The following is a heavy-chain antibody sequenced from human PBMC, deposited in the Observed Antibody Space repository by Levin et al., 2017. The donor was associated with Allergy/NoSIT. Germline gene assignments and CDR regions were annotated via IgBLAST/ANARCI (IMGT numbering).Heavy chain of an antibody. CDR3: ARVLRFYYYYYMDV. CDR2: IWDDGYKK. Sequence: TGGSLILSCAASGFTFSSYGMHWVRQAPGKGVEGVAVIWDDGYKKYYADSVKGRFTISRDNSKNTLYLQMNSLRAEDTAVYYCARVLRFYYYYYMDVWGKGTTVTVSS. CDR1: GFTFSSYG. J-gene: IGHJ6*03. D-gene: IGHD5-12*01. V-gene: IGHV3-33*01.